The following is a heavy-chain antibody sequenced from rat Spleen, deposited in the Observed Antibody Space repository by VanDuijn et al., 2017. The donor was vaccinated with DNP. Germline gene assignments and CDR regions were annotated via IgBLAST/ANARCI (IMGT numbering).Heavy chain of an antibody. CDR2: ISPDGDRT. J-gene: IGHJ4*01. Sequence: EVQLVESGENLVQPGRSLKLSCEASGFTFSNYDMAWVRQAPTKGLEWVALISPDGDRTYYRDSVKGRFTVSRNNAESILHLQMDSLGSEDTATYYCTRPRGSYGGYRVDAWGQGTSVTVSS. CDR1: GFTFSNYD. D-gene: IGHD1-11*01. CDR3: TRPRGSYGGYRVDA. V-gene: IGHV5S23*01.